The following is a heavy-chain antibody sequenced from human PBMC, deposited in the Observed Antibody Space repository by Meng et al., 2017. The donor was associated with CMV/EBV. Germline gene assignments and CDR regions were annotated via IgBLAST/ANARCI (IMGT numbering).Heavy chain of an antibody. Sequence: GGSLRLSCAASGFTFSSYEMNWVRQAPGKVLEWVSYSDGATTIYYADSVKGRFTISRDNAKNSLYLQMNSLRAEDTAVYYCARKGSGYYYYYYAMDVWGQGTTVTVSS. CDR3: ARKGSGYYYYYYAMDV. J-gene: IGHJ6*02. V-gene: IGHV3-48*03. CDR2: SDGATTI. D-gene: IGHD3-22*01. CDR1: GFTFSSYE.